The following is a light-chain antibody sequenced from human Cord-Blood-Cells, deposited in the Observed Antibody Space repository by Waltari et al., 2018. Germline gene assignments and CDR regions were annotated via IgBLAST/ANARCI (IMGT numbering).Light chain of an antibody. CDR3: QQYNNWPPWT. CDR1: QSVSSN. V-gene: IGKV3-15*01. CDR2: GAS. Sequence: DIVITQSPDTLSVSPGERATLSCRASQSVSSNLAWYQQKPGQAPRLLIYGASTRATGIPARFSGSGSGTEFTLTISSLQSEDFAVYYCQQYNNWPPWTFGQGTKVEIK. J-gene: IGKJ1*01.